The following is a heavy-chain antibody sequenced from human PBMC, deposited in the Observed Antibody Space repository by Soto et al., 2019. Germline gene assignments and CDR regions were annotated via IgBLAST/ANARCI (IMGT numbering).Heavy chain of an antibody. CDR2: ISHSGST. Sequence: LSLTCTVSGGSISDDYWSWIRQPPGKGMEWIGHISHSGSTNYNPSLKSRVTISVDTSKRQFSLKLSSVIAADTAVYYCAREARGVISGMDVWGQGTTVTVSS. V-gene: IGHV4-59*01. J-gene: IGHJ6*02. CDR3: AREARGVISGMDV. D-gene: IGHD3-10*01. CDR1: GGSISDDY.